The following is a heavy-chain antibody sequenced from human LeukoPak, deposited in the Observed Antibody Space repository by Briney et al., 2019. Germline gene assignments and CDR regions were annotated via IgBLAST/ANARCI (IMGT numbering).Heavy chain of an antibody. J-gene: IGHJ4*02. CDR2: INPNSGGT. V-gene: IGHV1-2*02. Sequence: ASVKVSCKPSGYTFTSYYMHWVRQAPGQGLERMGWINPNSGGTNYAQKFQGRVTMTRHTSISTAYMELSRLRSDDTPLYYCAREWDWGQGTLVTFSS. CDR1: GYTFTSYY. CDR3: AREWD. D-gene: IGHD1-26*01.